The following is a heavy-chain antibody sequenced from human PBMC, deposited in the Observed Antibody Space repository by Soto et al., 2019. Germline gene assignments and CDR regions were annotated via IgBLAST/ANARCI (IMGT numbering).Heavy chain of an antibody. D-gene: IGHD3-9*01. CDR3: ARLEGLATISYYFDY. V-gene: IGHV4-39*01. CDR2: IYYSGST. J-gene: IGHJ4*02. Sequence: SETLSLTCTVSGGSISSSIYYWGWIRQPPGKGLEWIGSIYYSGSTYYNPSLKSRVTISVDKSKNQFSLKLSSVTAADTAVYYCARLEGLATISYYFDYWGQGTLVTVSS. CDR1: GGSISSSIYY.